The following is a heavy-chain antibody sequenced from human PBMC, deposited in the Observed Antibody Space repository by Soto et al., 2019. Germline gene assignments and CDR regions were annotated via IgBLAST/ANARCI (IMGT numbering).Heavy chain of an antibody. CDR1: GYTFTNYG. CDR2: IIPIFGTA. CDR3: ARDGTYYDFWSGSKYGMDV. D-gene: IGHD3-3*01. J-gene: IGHJ6*02. V-gene: IGHV1-69*13. Sequence: SVKVSCKASGYTFTNYGISWVRQAPGQGLEWMGGIIPIFGTANYAQKFQGRVTITADESTSTAYMELSSLRSEDTAVYYCARDGTYYDFWSGSKYGMDVWGQGTTVTVSS.